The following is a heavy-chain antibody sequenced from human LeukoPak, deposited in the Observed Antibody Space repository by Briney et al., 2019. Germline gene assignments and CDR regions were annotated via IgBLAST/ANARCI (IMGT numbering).Heavy chain of an antibody. J-gene: IGHJ4*02. CDR1: GYTFTNYG. D-gene: IGHD4-23*01. V-gene: IGHV1-2*02. Sequence: GASVKVSCKASGYTFTNYGISWVRQAPGQGLEWMGWINPNSGGTNYAQKFQGRVTMTRDTSISTAYMELSRLRSDDTAVYYCARDLYGGTSATFDYWGQGTLVTVSS. CDR3: ARDLYGGTSATFDY. CDR2: INPNSGGT.